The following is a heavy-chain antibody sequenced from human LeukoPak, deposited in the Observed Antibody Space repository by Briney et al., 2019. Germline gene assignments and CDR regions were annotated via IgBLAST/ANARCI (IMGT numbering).Heavy chain of an antibody. CDR1: GFTVSSNY. Sequence: GGSLRLSCAASGFTVSSNYMSWVRQAPGKGLEWVSVIYSGGSTYYADSVKGRFTISRDNSKNTLYLQMNSLRAEDTAVYYCARPPPFRGVIPTEYFQHWGQGTLVTVSS. D-gene: IGHD3-10*01. V-gene: IGHV3-66*04. CDR2: IYSGGST. J-gene: IGHJ1*01. CDR3: ARPPPFRGVIPTEYFQH.